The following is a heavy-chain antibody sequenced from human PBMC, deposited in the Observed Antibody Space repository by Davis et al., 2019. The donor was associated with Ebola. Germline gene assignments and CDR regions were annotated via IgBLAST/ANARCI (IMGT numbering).Heavy chain of an antibody. J-gene: IGHJ5*02. D-gene: IGHD6-19*01. Sequence: MPSETLSLTCTVSGGSISSYYWSWIRQPPGKGLEWIGYIYYSGSTNYNPSLKSRVTISVDTSKNQFSLKLSSVTAADTAVYYCARPGTYSSGWYGWFDPWGQGTLVTVSS. CDR1: GGSISSYY. CDR3: ARPGTYSSGWYGWFDP. V-gene: IGHV4-59*12. CDR2: IYYSGST.